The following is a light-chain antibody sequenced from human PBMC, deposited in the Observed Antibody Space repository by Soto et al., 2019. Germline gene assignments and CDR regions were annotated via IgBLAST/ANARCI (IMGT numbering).Light chain of an antibody. Sequence: EIVMPQSPATLSVSPGERATLSCRASQGVTTNLAWYQQKPGQAPRLLIYGASTRAAGIPARFSGSGSGTEVTLTISSLQSEDFAVYYCQQYNTWPLTFGGGTKVEIK. CDR2: GAS. CDR1: QGVTTN. V-gene: IGKV3-15*01. J-gene: IGKJ4*01. CDR3: QQYNTWPLT.